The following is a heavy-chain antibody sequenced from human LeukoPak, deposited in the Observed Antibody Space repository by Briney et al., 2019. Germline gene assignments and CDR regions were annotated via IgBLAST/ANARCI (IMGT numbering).Heavy chain of an antibody. CDR1: GFTFDDYA. J-gene: IGHJ4*02. Sequence: PGGSLRLSCAASGFTFDDYAMHWVRHAPGEGLEWVSLISWDGGSTYYADSVKGRFTISRDNSKNSLYLQMNSLRADDTALYYCAKDMYGSGSYGGIDYWGQGTLVTVSS. CDR2: ISWDGGST. V-gene: IGHV3-43D*04. CDR3: AKDMYGSGSYGGIDY. D-gene: IGHD3-10*01.